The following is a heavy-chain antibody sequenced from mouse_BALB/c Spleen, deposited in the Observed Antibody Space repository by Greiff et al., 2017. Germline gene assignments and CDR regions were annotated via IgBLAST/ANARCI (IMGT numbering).Heavy chain of an antibody. CDR3: ARFTTAAMDY. Sequence: QVQLQQSGAELVKPGASVKLSCKASGYTFTSYWMHWVKQRPGQGLEWIGEIDPSDSYTNYNQKFKGKATLTVDKSSSTAYMQLSSLTSEDSAVYYCARFTTAAMDYWGQGTSVTVSS. V-gene: IGHV1-69*02. J-gene: IGHJ4*01. D-gene: IGHD1-2*01. CDR2: IDPSDSYT. CDR1: GYTFTSYW.